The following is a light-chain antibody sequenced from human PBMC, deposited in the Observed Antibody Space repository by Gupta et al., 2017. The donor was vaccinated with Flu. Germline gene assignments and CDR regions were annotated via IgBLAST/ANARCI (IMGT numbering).Light chain of an antibody. CDR2: SNN. J-gene: IGLJ3*02. Sequence: SSFNIGSNTVNWYQHRPGTAPKLLIYSNNQRPSGVPDRFSGSKSATSASLAIGVSQSADEADYYCASWYDSLSGWVFGGGTKLTVL. V-gene: IGLV1-44*01. CDR1: SFNIGSNT. CDR3: ASWYDSLSGWV.